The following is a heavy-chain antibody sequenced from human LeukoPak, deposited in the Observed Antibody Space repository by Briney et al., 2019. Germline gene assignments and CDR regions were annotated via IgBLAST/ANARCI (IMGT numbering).Heavy chain of an antibody. Sequence: SETLSLTCAVYGGSFSGYYWSWIRQPPGKGLEWIGEINHSGSTNYNPSLKSRVTISVDTSKNQFSLKLSSATAADTAVYYCARLNSARSGFDYWGQGTLVTVSS. D-gene: IGHD6-25*01. J-gene: IGHJ4*02. CDR2: INHSGST. CDR1: GGSFSGYY. V-gene: IGHV4-34*01. CDR3: ARLNSARSGFDY.